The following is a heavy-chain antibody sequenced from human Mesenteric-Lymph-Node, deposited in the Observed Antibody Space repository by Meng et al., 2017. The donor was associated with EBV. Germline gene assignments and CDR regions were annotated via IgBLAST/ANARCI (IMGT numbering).Heavy chain of an antibody. CDR2: IIPIFGTS. CDR1: GHTSSTYA. Sequence: GQLVQSGSELENPGASVKVSCKASGHTSSTYAMNWVRQAPGQGFEWMGGIIPIFGTSNYAQKFQGRVTITADESTSTAYMELSGLRSEDTAVFYCAREGIAAATNWGYYFDYWGQGTLVTVSS. D-gene: IGHD6-13*01. CDR3: AREGIAAATNWGYYFDY. V-gene: IGHV1-69*01. J-gene: IGHJ4*02.